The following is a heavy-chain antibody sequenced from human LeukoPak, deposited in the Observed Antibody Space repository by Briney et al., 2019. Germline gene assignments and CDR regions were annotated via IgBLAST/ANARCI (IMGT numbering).Heavy chain of an antibody. CDR1: GFTFSSYG. CDR3: ARPSPPGDGYNPPDY. D-gene: IGHD5-24*01. Sequence: GSLRLSCAASGFTFSSYGMHWVRQAPGKGLEWVAFIRYDGSNKYYADSVKGRFTISRDNSKNTLYLQMNNLRTEDTAVYFCARPSPPGDGYNPPDYWGQGTLVTVSS. CDR2: IRYDGSNK. V-gene: IGHV3-30*02. J-gene: IGHJ4*02.